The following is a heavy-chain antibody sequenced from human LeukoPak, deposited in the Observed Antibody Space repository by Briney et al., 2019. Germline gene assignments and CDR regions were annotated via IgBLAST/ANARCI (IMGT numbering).Heavy chain of an antibody. CDR3: ARAAARQNFDY. CDR1: GYTFTGYY. Sequence: ASVKVSCKASGYTFTGYYMHWVRQAPGQGLEWMGWISGYNGITNYAQNLQGRVTMTTDTSTSTAYMELRSLRSDDTAIYYCARAAARQNFDYWGQGTLVTVSS. J-gene: IGHJ4*02. CDR2: ISGYNGIT. D-gene: IGHD6-6*01. V-gene: IGHV1-18*04.